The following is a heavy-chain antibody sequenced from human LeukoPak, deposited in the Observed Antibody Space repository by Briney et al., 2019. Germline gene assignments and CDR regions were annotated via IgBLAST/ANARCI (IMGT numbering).Heavy chain of an antibody. J-gene: IGHJ4*02. V-gene: IGHV3-74*01. CDR2: INRDGSST. Sequence: GGSLRLSCAVSGFTFTSNWMHWVRQAPGKGLVWVSRINRDGSSTDYADSVKGRFTISRDNAKNTLFLQMNSLRVEDTAVYYCARGSGVGDYWGQGTLVTVSS. D-gene: IGHD3-3*01. CDR1: GFTFTSNW. CDR3: ARGSGVGDY.